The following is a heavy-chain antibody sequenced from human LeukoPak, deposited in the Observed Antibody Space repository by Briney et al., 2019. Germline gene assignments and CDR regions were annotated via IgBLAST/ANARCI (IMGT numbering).Heavy chain of an antibody. Sequence: GGSLRLSCEASGFTFSTFAMIWVRQPPGKGLEWVSSIFPSGGEIHYADSVKGRFTLSRDNSKNTLYLQMNSPRAEDTAVYYCAKKKTDYSYPSSFDYWGQGTLVTVSS. CDR3: AKKKTDYSYPSSFDY. D-gene: IGHD4-11*01. CDR1: GFTFSTFA. V-gene: IGHV3-23*01. J-gene: IGHJ4*02. CDR2: IFPSGGEI.